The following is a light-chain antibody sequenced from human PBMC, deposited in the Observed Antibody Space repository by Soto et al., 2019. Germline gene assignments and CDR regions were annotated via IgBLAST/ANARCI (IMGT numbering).Light chain of an antibody. J-gene: IGKJ1*01. Sequence: QITQSPSSLSSSVGDRVTITCRTSRNIKNYLNWYQQKPGRAPKLLIYGASDLQSGVPSSFSGSGSGTDFTLTISSLQAEDFATYYCQQTYKTPPWTFGEGTKVDIK. CDR3: QQTYKTPPWT. CDR2: GAS. V-gene: IGKV1-39*01. CDR1: RNIKNY.